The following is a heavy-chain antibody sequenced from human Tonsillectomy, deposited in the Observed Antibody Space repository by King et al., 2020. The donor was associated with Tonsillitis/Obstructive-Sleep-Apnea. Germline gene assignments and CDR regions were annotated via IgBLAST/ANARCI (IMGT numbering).Heavy chain of an antibody. CDR1: GFTFSSYG. Sequence: VQLVESGGGVVQPGRSLRLSCAASGFTFSSYGMHWVRQAPGKGLEWVAVISYDGSNKYYADSVKGRFTISRDNSKNTLYLQMNSLRAEDTAVYYCAKERFEDVWSGYLPSYYYYGMDVWGQGTTVTVSS. V-gene: IGHV3-30*18. D-gene: IGHD3-3*01. CDR3: AKERFEDVWSGYLPSYYYYGMDV. J-gene: IGHJ6*02. CDR2: ISYDGSNK.